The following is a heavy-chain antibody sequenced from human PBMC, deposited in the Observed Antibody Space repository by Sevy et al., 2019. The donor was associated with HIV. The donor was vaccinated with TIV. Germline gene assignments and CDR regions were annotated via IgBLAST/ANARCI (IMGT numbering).Heavy chain of an antibody. CDR3: AVQINDYGHEGAFDI. J-gene: IGHJ3*02. D-gene: IGHD4-17*01. V-gene: IGHV3-23*01. CDR1: GFTFSSYA. Sequence: GGSLRLSCAASGFTFSSYAMSWVRQAPGKGLEWVSGISGSGSNTYRADSVKGRITISRDNSKNTLYLQMNSLRAEDTAVYYCAVQINDYGHEGAFDIRGQGTMVTVSS. CDR2: ISGSGSNT.